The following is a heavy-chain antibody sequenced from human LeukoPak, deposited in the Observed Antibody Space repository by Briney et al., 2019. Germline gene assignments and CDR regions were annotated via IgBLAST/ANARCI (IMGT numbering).Heavy chain of an antibody. V-gene: IGHV1-46*01. CDR3: ARDLDEGALGSWFDP. Sequence: ASVKVSCKASGYTFTSYYMHWVRQAPGQGLEWMGIINPSGGSTSYAQKFQGRVTITADESTSTAYMELSSLRSEDTAVYYCARDLDEGALGSWFDPWGQGTLVTVSS. D-gene: IGHD1-26*01. J-gene: IGHJ5*02. CDR1: GYTFTSYY. CDR2: INPSGGST.